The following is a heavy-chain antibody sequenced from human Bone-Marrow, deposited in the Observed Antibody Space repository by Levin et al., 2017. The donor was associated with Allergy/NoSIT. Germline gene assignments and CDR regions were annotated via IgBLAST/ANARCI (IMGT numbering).Heavy chain of an antibody. Sequence: TSQTLSLTCTVSGASITSGSYYWSWIRHPAGKGLEWIGLLYLSGSTDYNPSLKSRVTISADTSRNQFSLKLNSVTAADTAVYYCARGGHWLPPDNWGQGALVTVSS. CDR3: ARGGHWLPPDN. J-gene: IGHJ4*02. CDR2: LYLSGST. CDR1: GASITSGSYY. V-gene: IGHV4-61*02. D-gene: IGHD3-9*01.